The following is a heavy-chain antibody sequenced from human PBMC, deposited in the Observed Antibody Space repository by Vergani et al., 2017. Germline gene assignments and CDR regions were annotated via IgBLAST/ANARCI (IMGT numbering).Heavy chain of an antibody. D-gene: IGHD6-19*01. Sequence: VELLESGGGLAQPGGSLRVSCAASGFTFRSYGMHWVRQAPGKGLEWVAFIRYDGSKKFYADSVKGRFTISRDNSKNTLFLQMNSLRPEDTAVYYCARDTVTGSRYFDYWGQGTLVTVSS. CDR3: ARDTVTGSRYFDY. J-gene: IGHJ4*02. V-gene: IGHV3-30*02. CDR1: GFTFRSYG. CDR2: IRYDGSKK.